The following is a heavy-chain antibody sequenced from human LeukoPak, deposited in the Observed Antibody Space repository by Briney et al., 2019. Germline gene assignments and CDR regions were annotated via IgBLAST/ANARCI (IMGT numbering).Heavy chain of an antibody. CDR1: GFTFNRYN. V-gene: IGHV3-21*04. J-gene: IGHJ5*02. Sequence: PGGSLRLSCAASGFTFNRYNMNWVRQAPGKGLEWVSSISTSSSYIYYADSVRGRFTISRDNAKNSLYLQMNSLRPEDTALYYCARDSPQTWGQGTLVTVSS. CDR3: ARDSPQT. CDR2: ISTSSSYI.